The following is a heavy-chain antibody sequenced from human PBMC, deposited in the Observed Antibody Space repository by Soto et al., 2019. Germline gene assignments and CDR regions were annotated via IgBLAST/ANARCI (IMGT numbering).Heavy chain of an antibody. J-gene: IGHJ3*02. CDR3: AQELDSSGSKDAFDI. Sequence: QVQLVESGGGVVQPGRSLRLSCAASGFTFSSYGMHWVRQAPGKGLEWVAVITYGGSNKYYADSVKGRFTISRDNSKNALYLQMNSLRAEDTAVYYCAQELDSSGSKDAFDIWGQGTMVTVAS. CDR2: ITYGGSNK. CDR1: GFTFSSYG. V-gene: IGHV3-30*18. D-gene: IGHD3-22*01.